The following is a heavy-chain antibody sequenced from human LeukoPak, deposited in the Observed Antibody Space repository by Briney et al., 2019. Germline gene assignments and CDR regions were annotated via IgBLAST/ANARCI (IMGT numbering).Heavy chain of an antibody. V-gene: IGHV1-8*01. CDR3: ARFKQSSGPAFDS. J-gene: IGHJ4*02. D-gene: IGHD6-19*01. CDR1: GYTFTSYD. CDR2: MNPNSGNT. Sequence: ASVKVSCKASGYTFTSYDINWVRQATGQGLEWMGWMNPNSGNTGYAQKFQGRVTMTRNTSISTAYMELSSLRSEDTAVYYCARFKQSSGPAFDSWGQGTLVTVSS.